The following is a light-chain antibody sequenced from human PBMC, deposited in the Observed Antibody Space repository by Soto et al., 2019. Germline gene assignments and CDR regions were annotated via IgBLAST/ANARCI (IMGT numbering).Light chain of an antibody. V-gene: IGKV3-15*01. CDR3: QQRSNWPTWT. Sequence: EVVMTQSPATLSVSPGGRPTLSCRASQSVSSNLAWYQQKPGQPPRLLMYGASTRATGIPARFSGSGSGTEFTLTISSLQSEDFAVYYCQQRSNWPTWTFGQGTKVDIK. CDR2: GAS. J-gene: IGKJ1*01. CDR1: QSVSSN.